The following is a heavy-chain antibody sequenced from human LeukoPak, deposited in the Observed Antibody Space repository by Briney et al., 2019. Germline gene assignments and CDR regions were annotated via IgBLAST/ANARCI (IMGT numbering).Heavy chain of an antibody. V-gene: IGHV3-7*01. J-gene: IGHJ3*02. CDR3: APEVWELQGASDI. CDR2: IKEDGSEK. CDR1: GFPFNTYW. Sequence: GGSLRLSCAASGFPFNTYWMTWVRQAPGRGLEWVANIKEDGSEKFYVDSVKGRFTISRDNAKNSLFLQMTSLRAEDTALYYCAPEVWELQGASDIWGPGTMVTVSS. D-gene: IGHD1-7*01.